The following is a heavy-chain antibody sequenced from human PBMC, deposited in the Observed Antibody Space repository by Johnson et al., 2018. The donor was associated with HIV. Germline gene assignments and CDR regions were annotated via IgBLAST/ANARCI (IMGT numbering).Heavy chain of an antibody. Sequence: QVQLVESGGGVIQPGRSLRLSCEASAFTFRTYSMHWVRQPPGKGLEWVAAISYVETNKYYADSVKGRFTISRDNSKNTLYLHMTSLRADDTAVYYCAREKTTGWYDDAFDIWGHGTMVTVSS. D-gene: IGHD6-19*01. CDR1: AFTFRTYS. J-gene: IGHJ3*02. CDR3: AREKTTGWYDDAFDI. V-gene: IGHV3-30-3*01. CDR2: ISYVETNK.